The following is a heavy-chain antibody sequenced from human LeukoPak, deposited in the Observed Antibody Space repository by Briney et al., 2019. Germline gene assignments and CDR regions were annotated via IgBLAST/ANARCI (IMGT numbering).Heavy chain of an antibody. J-gene: IGHJ3*02. CDR3: ARGSSSWDSDAFDI. V-gene: IGHV4-59*01. CDR1: GGSISNYY. D-gene: IGHD6-13*01. CDR2: IYYSGTT. Sequence: PSETLSLTCTVSGGSISNYYWNWIRQPPGKGLELIGYIYYSGTTNYNPSLKSRVSMSVDTSKNQFSLKLSSVTAADTAVYYCARGSSSWDSDAFDIWGQGTMVTVSS.